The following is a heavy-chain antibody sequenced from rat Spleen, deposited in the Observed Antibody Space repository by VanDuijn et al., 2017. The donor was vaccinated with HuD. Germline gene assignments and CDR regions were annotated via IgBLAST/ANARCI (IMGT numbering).Heavy chain of an antibody. CDR3: TGNYPGITQIGPLAY. CDR1: GFSLTSYH. J-gene: IGHJ3*01. Sequence: QVQLKESGPGLVQPSQTLSLTCTVSGFSLTSYHVNWVRQPPGKGLAWIAAISSGGSTYYNSSLKSRLSISRDTSKSQVFLKMNSLQTEDTAIYFCTGNYPGITQIGPLAYWGQGTLVTVSS. CDR2: ISSGGST. D-gene: IGHD1-4*01. V-gene: IGHV2S12*01.